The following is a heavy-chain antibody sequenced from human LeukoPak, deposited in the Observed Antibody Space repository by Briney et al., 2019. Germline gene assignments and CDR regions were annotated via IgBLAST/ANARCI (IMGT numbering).Heavy chain of an antibody. Sequence: GGSLRLSCAASGFTFSSYGMNWVRLAPGKGLEWVSYISSSGSTKYYADSVKGRFTISRDNAKNSLYLQMSSLRAEDTAVYYCARAPSSAYVAYWGQGTLVTVSS. CDR1: GFTFSSYG. D-gene: IGHD5-12*01. J-gene: IGHJ4*02. V-gene: IGHV3-48*03. CDR2: ISSSGSTK. CDR3: ARAPSSAYVAY.